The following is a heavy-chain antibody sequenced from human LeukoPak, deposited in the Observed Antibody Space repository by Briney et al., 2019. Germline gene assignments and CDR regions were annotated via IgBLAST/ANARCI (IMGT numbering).Heavy chain of an antibody. J-gene: IGHJ4*02. D-gene: IGHD6-6*01. CDR3: ARRGIAARTSLFDY. V-gene: IGHV4-39*01. CDR1: GGSISSSSYY. CDR2: IYYSGST. Sequence: SETLSLTCTVSGGSISSSSYYWGWIRQPPGKGLEWIGSIYYSGSTYYNPSLKSRVTISVDTSKNQFSLKLSSVTAADTAVYYCARRGIAARTSLFDYWGQGTLVTVSS.